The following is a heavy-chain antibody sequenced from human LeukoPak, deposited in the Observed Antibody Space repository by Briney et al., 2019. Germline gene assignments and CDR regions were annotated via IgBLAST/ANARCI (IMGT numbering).Heavy chain of an antibody. CDR3: ARGAAPVITIDY. CDR2: IYYSGST. Sequence: LSLTCAVYGGSFSGYYWSWIRQHPGKGLEWIGYIYYSGSTYYNPSLKSRVTISVDTSKNQFSLKLSSVTAADTAVYYCARGAAPVITIDYWGQGTLVTVSS. CDR1: GGSFSGYY. D-gene: IGHD3-22*01. V-gene: IGHV4-31*11. J-gene: IGHJ4*02.